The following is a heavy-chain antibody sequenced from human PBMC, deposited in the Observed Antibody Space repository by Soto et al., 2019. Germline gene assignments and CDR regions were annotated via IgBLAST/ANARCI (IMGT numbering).Heavy chain of an antibody. Sequence: EASVKVSCKASGYTFTSYGISWVRQAPGQGLEWMGWISAYNGNTNYAQKLQGRVTMTTDTSTSTAYMELRSLRSDDTAVYYCARANYDILTGYPRNDMDVWGKGTTVTVSS. D-gene: IGHD3-9*01. CDR3: ARANYDILTGYPRNDMDV. V-gene: IGHV1-18*01. CDR2: ISAYNGNT. CDR1: GYTFTSYG. J-gene: IGHJ6*03.